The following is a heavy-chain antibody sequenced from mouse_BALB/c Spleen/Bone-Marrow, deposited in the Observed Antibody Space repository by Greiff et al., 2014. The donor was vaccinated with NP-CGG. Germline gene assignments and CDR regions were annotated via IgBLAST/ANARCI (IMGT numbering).Heavy chain of an antibody. J-gene: IGHJ4*01. Sequence: DVQLQESGAELVKPGASVKLSCTASGFNIKDTYMHWVKQRPEQGLEWIGRIDPANGNTKYDPKFQGKATITADTSSNTAYLQLSSLTSEDTAVYYCARWLLPYGLDYWGQGTPVTVSS. V-gene: IGHV14-3*02. CDR3: ARWLLPYGLDY. CDR2: IDPANGNT. D-gene: IGHD2-3*01. CDR1: GFNIKDTY.